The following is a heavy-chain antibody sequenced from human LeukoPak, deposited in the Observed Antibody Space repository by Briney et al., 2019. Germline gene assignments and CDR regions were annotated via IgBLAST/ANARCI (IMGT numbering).Heavy chain of an antibody. CDR3: ARVVVPAAIIDY. CDR2: IIPIFGTA. J-gene: IGHJ4*02. Sequence: SVKVSCKASGGTFSSYAISWVRQAPGQGLEWMGGIIPIFGTANYAQKFQGRVTITTDESTSTAYMELSSLRSEDTAVYYCARVVVPAAIIDYWGQGTLVTVSS. CDR1: GGTFSSYA. V-gene: IGHV1-69*05. D-gene: IGHD2-2*01.